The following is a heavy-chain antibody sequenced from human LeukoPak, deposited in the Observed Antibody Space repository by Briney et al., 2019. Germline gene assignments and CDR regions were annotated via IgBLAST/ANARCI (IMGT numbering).Heavy chain of an antibody. Sequence: SETLSLTCSVSGYSISSDYYWGWLREPRGKGLEWLGSNYHSGSTYYNPSLKRRLTISVDTSKNQFSLKLSSVTAADTAVYYCARDSGFLEWFDYCYYYMDVWGKGTTVTVSS. CDR1: GYSISSDYY. J-gene: IGHJ6*03. V-gene: IGHV4-38-2*02. CDR3: ARDSGFLEWFDYCYYYMDV. CDR2: NYHSGST. D-gene: IGHD3-3*01.